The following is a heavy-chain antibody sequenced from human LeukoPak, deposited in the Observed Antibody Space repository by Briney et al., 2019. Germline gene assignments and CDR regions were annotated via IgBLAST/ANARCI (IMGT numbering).Heavy chain of an antibody. CDR1: GFTFTTYA. CDR2: ILDSGVST. V-gene: IGHV3-23*01. Sequence: GGSLRLSCAASGFTFTTYAMSWVRQAPGKGLEWVSGILDSGVSTFYAESVQGRLTICRDNSKNTLYLQMNSLRAEDTAVYYCARAIGSLYYLDYWGQGTLVTVSS. D-gene: IGHD3-10*01. CDR3: ARAIGSLYYLDY. J-gene: IGHJ4*02.